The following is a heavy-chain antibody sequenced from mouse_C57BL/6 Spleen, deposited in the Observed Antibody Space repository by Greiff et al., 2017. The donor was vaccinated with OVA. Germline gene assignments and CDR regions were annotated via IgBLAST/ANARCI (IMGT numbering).Heavy chain of an antibody. J-gene: IGHJ4*01. CDR1: GYTFTSYW. V-gene: IGHV1-53*01. CDR3: ARKITTVVPYAMDY. Sequence: VQLQQPGTELVKPGASVKLSCKASGYTFTSYWMHWVKQRPGQGLEWIGNINPSIGGTNYNEKFKSKATLTVYKSSSTAYMQLSSLTSEDSAVYYCARKITTVVPYAMDYWGQGTSVTVSS. CDR2: INPSIGGT. D-gene: IGHD1-1*01.